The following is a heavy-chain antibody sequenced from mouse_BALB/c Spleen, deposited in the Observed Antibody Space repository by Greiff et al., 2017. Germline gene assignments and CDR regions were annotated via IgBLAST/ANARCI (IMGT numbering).Heavy chain of an antibody. CDR2: ISYSGST. Sequence: VQLQQSGPGLVKPSQSLSLTCTVTGYSITSDYAWNWIRQFPGNKLEWMGYISYSGSTSYNPSLKSRISITRDTSKNQFFLQLNSVTTEDTATYYCARWDGYYSYAMDYWGQGTSVTVSS. V-gene: IGHV3-2*02. CDR3: ARWDGYYSYAMDY. D-gene: IGHD2-3*01. CDR1: GYSITSDYA. J-gene: IGHJ4*01.